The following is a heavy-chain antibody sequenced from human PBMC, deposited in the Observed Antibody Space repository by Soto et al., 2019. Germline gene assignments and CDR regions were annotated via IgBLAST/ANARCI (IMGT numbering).Heavy chain of an antibody. Sequence: QVQLVESGGDLVKPGGSLRLSCAASGFPFSDYYMSWIRQAPGQGLEWVSSIGSSSSYTNYADSVKGRFTISRDNANNSLYLQRNSLRAEDTAVYYGAGRRPAGYYNYWGKGTLVTVSA. CDR1: GFPFSDYY. D-gene: IGHD3-22*01. V-gene: IGHV3-11*05. J-gene: IGHJ4*02. CDR3: AGRRPAGYYNY. CDR2: IGSSSSYT.